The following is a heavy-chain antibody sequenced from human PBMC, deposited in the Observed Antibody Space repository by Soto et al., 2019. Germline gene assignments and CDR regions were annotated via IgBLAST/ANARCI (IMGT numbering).Heavy chain of an antibody. Sequence: PSETLSLTGTVSGGSINTFYWSWVRQPAGKGLEWSGRIFSSGSTSFNPSLESRVAMSVDTSKHHFSLNLSSVTAADMAVYYCAREGSYSAYNFAHGIQLWSFDFWGQGALVTVSS. CDR1: GGSINTFY. CDR3: AREGSYSAYNFAHGIQLWSFDF. J-gene: IGHJ4*02. V-gene: IGHV4-4*07. CDR2: IFSSGST. D-gene: IGHD5-12*01.